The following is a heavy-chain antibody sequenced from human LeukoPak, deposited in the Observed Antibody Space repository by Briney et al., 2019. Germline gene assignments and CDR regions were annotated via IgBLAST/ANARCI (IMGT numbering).Heavy chain of an antibody. Sequence: PGGSLRLPCAASGFTFSSYAMSWVRQAPGKGLEWVSAISGSGGSTYYADSVKGRFTISRDNSKNTLYLQMNSLRAEDTAVYYCAKDTGLGSGWYREDYFDYWGQGTLVTVSS. CDR1: GFTFSSYA. D-gene: IGHD6-19*01. V-gene: IGHV3-23*01. J-gene: IGHJ4*02. CDR2: ISGSGGST. CDR3: AKDTGLGSGWYREDYFDY.